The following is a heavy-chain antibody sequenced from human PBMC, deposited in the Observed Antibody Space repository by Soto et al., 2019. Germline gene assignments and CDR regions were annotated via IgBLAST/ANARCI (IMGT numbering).Heavy chain of an antibody. CDR2: IDPSDSYT. CDR3: ATTRGYIGYDATRNWFDP. CDR1: GYSFTSYW. Sequence: PGESLKISCKGSGYSFTSYWISWVRQMPGKGLEWMGIIDPSDSYTNYSPSFQGHVTISADKSISTAYLQWSSLKASDTAMYYCATTRGYIGYDATRNWFDPWGQGTLVTVSS. V-gene: IGHV5-10-1*01. D-gene: IGHD5-12*01. J-gene: IGHJ5*02.